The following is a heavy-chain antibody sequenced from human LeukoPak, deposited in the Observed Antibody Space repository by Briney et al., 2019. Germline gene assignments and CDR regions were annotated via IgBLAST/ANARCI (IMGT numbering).Heavy chain of an antibody. CDR1: GFTFSSYA. CDR2: ISSSSSTI. J-gene: IGHJ4*02. V-gene: IGHV3-48*01. CDR3: AREGVYDILTGYVY. Sequence: GGSLRLSCAASGFTFSSYAMHWVRQAPGKGLEWGSYISSSSSTIYYADSVKGRFTISRDNAKNSLYLQMNSLRAEDTAVYYCAREGVYDILTGYVYWGQGTLVTVSS. D-gene: IGHD3-9*01.